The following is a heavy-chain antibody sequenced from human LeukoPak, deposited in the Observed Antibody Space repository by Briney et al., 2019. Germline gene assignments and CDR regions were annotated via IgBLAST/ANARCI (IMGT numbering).Heavy chain of an antibody. CDR2: IIPIFGTA. V-gene: IGHV1-69*13. CDR1: GGTFSSYA. Sequence: SVKVSCKASGGTFSSYAISWVRQAPGQGLEWMGGIIPIFGTANYAQKFQGRVTITADESTSTAYMELSSLRSEDTAVYYCAREAPRKGAFDIWGQGTMVTVSS. J-gene: IGHJ3*02. CDR3: AREAPRKGAFDI. D-gene: IGHD1-14*01.